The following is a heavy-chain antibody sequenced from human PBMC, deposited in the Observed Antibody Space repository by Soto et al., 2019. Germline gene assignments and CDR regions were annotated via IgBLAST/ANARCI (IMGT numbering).Heavy chain of an antibody. D-gene: IGHD3-10*01. J-gene: IGHJ4*02. Sequence: ASVKVSCKASGYSFTKYHMHWVRQAPGQGLEWMGWINPGSGVTNQAQKFQGRVTMTRDTSITTTYMELNSLTSDDTAVYYCARVAGHKDARFDTWGQGALVTVSS. V-gene: IGHV1-2*02. CDR2: INPGSGVT. CDR3: ARVAGHKDARFDT. CDR1: GYSFTKYH.